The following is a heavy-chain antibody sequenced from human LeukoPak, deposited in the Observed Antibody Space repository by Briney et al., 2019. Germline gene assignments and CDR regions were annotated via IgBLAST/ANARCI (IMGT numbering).Heavy chain of an antibody. CDR1: GFTFSNAW. J-gene: IGHJ4*02. Sequence: SGGSLRLSCAASGFTFSNAWMSWVRQAPGKGLEWVGRIKSKTDGGTTDYAAPVKGRFTISRDDSKNTLYLQMNSLKTEDTAVYYCTTGEYYDSSGRANDYWGQGTPVTVSS. CDR2: IKSKTDGGTT. V-gene: IGHV3-15*01. CDR3: TTGEYYDSSGRANDY. D-gene: IGHD3-22*01.